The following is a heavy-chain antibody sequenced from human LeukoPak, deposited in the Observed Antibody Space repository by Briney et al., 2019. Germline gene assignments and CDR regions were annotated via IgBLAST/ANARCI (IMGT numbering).Heavy chain of an antibody. CDR3: ARDGADFFGY. V-gene: IGHV3-21*01. CDR2: ISSSSSYI. J-gene: IGHJ4*02. CDR1: GFTFSSYS. Sequence: GGSLRPSCAASGFTFSSYSMNWVRQAPGKGLEWVSSISSSSSYIYYADSVKGRFTISRDNAKNSLYLQMNSLRAEDAAVYYCARDGADFFGYWGQGTLVTVSS.